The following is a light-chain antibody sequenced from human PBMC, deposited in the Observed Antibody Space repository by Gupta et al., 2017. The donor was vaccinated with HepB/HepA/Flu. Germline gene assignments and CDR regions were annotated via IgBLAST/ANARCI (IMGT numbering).Light chain of an antibody. Sequence: QIVLTQSPSASASLGASVKLTCTLSSGHSDYTVAWLQQQPEKGPRYLMKVNSDGSHYKGDGIPDRFSGSSTGAERYLTISSLHPEDEADYYCQTWGTDIRVLGGGSKLTVV. J-gene: IGLJ3*02. CDR3: QTWGTDIRV. V-gene: IGLV4-69*01. CDR2: VNSDGSH. CDR1: SGHSDYT.